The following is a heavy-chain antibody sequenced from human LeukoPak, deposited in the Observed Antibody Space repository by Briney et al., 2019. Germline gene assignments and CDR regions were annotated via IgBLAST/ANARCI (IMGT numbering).Heavy chain of an antibody. J-gene: IGHJ4*02. D-gene: IGHD3-16*01. CDR2: MSGSGGNT. CDR3: AKDSLPSYGGYFDY. CDR1: GFTLSSYA. V-gene: IGHV3-23*01. Sequence: GGSLRLSCAASGFTLSSYAVSWVRQAPGKGLEWVSGMSGSGGNTYYADSVKGRFTISRDISKNTLYLQMNSLRAEDTALYYCAKDSLPSYGGYFDYWGQGTLVTVSS.